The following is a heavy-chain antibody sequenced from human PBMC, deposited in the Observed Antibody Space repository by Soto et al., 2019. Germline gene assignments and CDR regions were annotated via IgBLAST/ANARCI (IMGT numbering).Heavy chain of an antibody. CDR1: GFTFNTQA. J-gene: IGHJ4*02. CDR3: AKVRMGIAVAAFDA. D-gene: IGHD6-19*01. CDR2: VSGSGGTA. Sequence: EVQLLESGGGLVQPGGSLRLSCAASGFTFNTQAMSWVRQAPGKGLEWVSVVSGSGGTAYFADSVKGRFIISRDKFNNTLYLQMNSLRAEDTAVYYCAKVRMGIAVAAFDAWGQGTLVTVSS. V-gene: IGHV3-23*01.